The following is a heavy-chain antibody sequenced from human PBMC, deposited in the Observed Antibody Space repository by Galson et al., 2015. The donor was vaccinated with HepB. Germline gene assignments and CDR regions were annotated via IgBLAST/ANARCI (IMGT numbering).Heavy chain of an antibody. CDR2: IIPIFGTA. CDR1: GGTFSSYA. CDR3: ARVSDYVWGSYRYTGAYYFDY. D-gene: IGHD3-16*02. J-gene: IGHJ4*02. Sequence: SVKVSCKASGGTFSSYAISWVRQAPGQGLEWMGGIIPIFGTANYAQKFQGRVTITADESTSTAYMELSSLRSEDTAVYYCARVSDYVWGSYRYTGAYYFDYWGQGTLVTVSS. V-gene: IGHV1-69*13.